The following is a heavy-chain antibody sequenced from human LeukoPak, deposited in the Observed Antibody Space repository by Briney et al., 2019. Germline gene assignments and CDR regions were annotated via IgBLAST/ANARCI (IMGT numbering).Heavy chain of an antibody. CDR3: ARGNYDSTGYYYMGDTLDI. V-gene: IGHV4-4*07. Sequence: SETLSLTCTVSGGSITNYYWNWIRQPAGKGLESIGNIYISGSTNYNPSLKSRVTMSVDTSKNQFSLKVNSVTAADTAVYYCARGNYDSTGYYYMGDTLDIWGQGTMVTVSS. D-gene: IGHD3-22*01. CDR1: GGSITNYY. J-gene: IGHJ3*02. CDR2: IYISGST.